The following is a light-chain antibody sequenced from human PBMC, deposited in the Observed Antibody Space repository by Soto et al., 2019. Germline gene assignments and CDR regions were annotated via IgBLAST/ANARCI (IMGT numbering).Light chain of an antibody. Sequence: AIQMTQSPSSLSASVGDRVTITCRASQGIRNDLGWSQQKPGKAPKLLISAASSLPSGAPSRFIGSGSCTDFTLTISSLQPKDFEADYCLHDYNYPWTFGKGTKVEIK. CDR3: LHDYNYPWT. CDR2: AAS. J-gene: IGKJ1*01. CDR1: QGIRND. V-gene: IGKV1-6*01.